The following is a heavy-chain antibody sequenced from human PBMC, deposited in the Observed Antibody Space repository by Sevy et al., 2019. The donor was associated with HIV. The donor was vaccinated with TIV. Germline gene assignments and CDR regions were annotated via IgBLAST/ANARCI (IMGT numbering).Heavy chain of an antibody. CDR3: ARHVDMTTLIGGLYYFDS. CDR2: IYPRDSDT. CDR1: GYKFTTYW. D-gene: IGHD4-4*01. J-gene: IGHJ4*02. V-gene: IGHV5-51*01. Sequence: GESLKISCKASGYKFTTYWIGWARQMPGKGLEWMGMIYPRDSDTRYSPSFQGQVTIQADTSINTAYLQWSSLKASDTAMYFCARHVDMTTLIGGLYYFDSWGQGTLVTVSS.